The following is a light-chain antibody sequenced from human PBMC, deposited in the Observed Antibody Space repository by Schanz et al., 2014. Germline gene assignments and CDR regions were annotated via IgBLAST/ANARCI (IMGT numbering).Light chain of an antibody. CDR1: SSDVGAYNY. V-gene: IGLV2-8*01. Sequence: QSALTQPASVSGSPGQSITISYTGTSSDVGAYNYVSWYQQHPGQAPKLVIYEVTKRPSGVPDRFSGSKSGNTASLTVSGLQAEDEADYYCSSYAGSNNLVFGGGTKLTVL. CDR2: EVT. CDR3: SSYAGSNNLV. J-gene: IGLJ2*01.